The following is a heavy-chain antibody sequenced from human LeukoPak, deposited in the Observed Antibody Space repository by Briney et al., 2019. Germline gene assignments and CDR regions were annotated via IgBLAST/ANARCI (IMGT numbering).Heavy chain of an antibody. Sequence: GGSLTLSCVASGFTFGRFWMTWVRQAPGKGLEWVANINQNGNETYYVDSVKGRFTISRDNAKQSLYLQMNSLRADDTAVYYCAADYYDTNVDGDYWGEGALGTVSS. J-gene: IGHJ4*02. CDR2: INQNGNET. V-gene: IGHV3-7*01. D-gene: IGHD3-22*01. CDR3: AADYYDTNVDGDY. CDR1: GFTFGRFW.